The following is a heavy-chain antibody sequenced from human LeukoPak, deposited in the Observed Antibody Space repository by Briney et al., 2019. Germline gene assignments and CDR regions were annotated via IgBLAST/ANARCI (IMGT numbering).Heavy chain of an antibody. Sequence: SETLSLTCTVSGGSISSYYWSWIRQPPGKGLEWIGYIYTSGSTNYNPSLKSRVTISVDTSKNQFSLKLSSVTAADTAVYYCARGVTMVRGVIGDDFDYWGQGTLVTVSS. CDR2: IYTSGST. J-gene: IGHJ4*02. V-gene: IGHV4-4*09. D-gene: IGHD3-10*01. CDR3: ARGVTMVRGVIGDDFDY. CDR1: GGSISSYY.